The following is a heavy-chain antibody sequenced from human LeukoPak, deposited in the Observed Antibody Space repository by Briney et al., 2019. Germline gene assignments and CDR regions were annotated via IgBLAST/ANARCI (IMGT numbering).Heavy chain of an antibody. Sequence: SETLSLTCSVSGGSISSRHHYWGWIRQPPGRGLEWIGSIFYSGRTLYKASFKSRVTIAVDTSKNQFSLKLSSVTAADTAVYYCARFDSGGHYTLDYWGQGTLVTVSS. CDR1: GGSISSRHHY. CDR3: ARFDSGGHYTLDY. D-gene: IGHD3-22*01. J-gene: IGHJ4*02. V-gene: IGHV4-39*01. CDR2: IFYSGRT.